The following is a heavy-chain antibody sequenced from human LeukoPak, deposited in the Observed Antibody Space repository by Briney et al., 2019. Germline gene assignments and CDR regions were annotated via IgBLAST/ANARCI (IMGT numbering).Heavy chain of an antibody. D-gene: IGHD2-2*01. J-gene: IGHJ3*02. CDR1: GGSFSGYY. V-gene: IGHV4-34*01. Sequence: PSETLSLTCAVYGGSFSGYYWSWIRQPPGKGLGWIGEINHSGSTNYNPSFKSRVTISVDTSKNQFSLKLSSVTAADTAVYYCARAPRCSSISCYRGAFDIWGQGTMVTVSS. CDR2: INHSGST. CDR3: ARAPRCSSISCYRGAFDI.